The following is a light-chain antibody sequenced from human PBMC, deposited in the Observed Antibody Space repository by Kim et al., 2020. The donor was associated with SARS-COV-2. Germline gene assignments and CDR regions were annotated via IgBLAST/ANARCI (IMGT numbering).Light chain of an antibody. CDR1: QSISTN. CDR2: GVS. J-gene: IGKJ1*01. Sequence: EVVMMQSPGTMSVSPGERATLSCRASQSISTNLAWYQQKPGQAPRLLISGVSTRATGVPARFSGGGSGTEFTLTLSSLQSEDSAVYHCQQYGRWPLAFGRGAKVDSK. V-gene: IGKV3-15*01. CDR3: QQYGRWPLA.